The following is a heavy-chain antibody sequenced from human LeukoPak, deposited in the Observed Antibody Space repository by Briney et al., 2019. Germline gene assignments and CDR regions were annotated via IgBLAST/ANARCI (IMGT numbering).Heavy chain of an antibody. J-gene: IGHJ4*02. Sequence: SETLSLTCAVYGGSFSGYYWSWTRQPPGKGLEWIGEINHSGSTNYNPSLKSRVTISVDTSKNQFSLKLSSVTAADTAVYYCARAFKRYCSGGSCRDYWGQGTLVTVSS. V-gene: IGHV4-34*01. D-gene: IGHD2-15*01. CDR3: ARAFKRYCSGGSCRDY. CDR1: GGSFSGYY. CDR2: INHSGST.